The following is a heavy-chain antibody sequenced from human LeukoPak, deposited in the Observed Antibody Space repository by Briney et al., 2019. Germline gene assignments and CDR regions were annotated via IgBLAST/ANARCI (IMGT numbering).Heavy chain of an antibody. V-gene: IGHV4-4*02. CDR3: ARGKNTYYYYMDV. J-gene: IGHJ6*03. CDR2: IHHSGST. CDR1: GDSISSNFW. Sequence: SGTLSLTCAVSGDSISSNFWWTWVRQPPGKGLEWIGEIHHSGSTNYSPSLKSRVTVSVDNSRNDFSLSPTSVSAADTAVYYCARGKNTYYYYMDVWGKGTTVTVSS.